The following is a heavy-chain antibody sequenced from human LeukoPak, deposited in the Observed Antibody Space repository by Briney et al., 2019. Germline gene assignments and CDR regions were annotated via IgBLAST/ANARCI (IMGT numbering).Heavy chain of an antibody. CDR2: IYYSGST. V-gene: IGHV4-59*01. CDR1: GGSFSGYY. CDR3: ARVRTSYSNYGFDAFDI. J-gene: IGHJ3*02. Sequence: SETLSLTCAVYGGSFSGYYWSWIRQPPGKGLEWIGYIYYSGSTNYNPSLKSRVTISVDTSKNQFSLKLSSVTAADTAVYYCARVRTSYSNYGFDAFDIWGQGTMVTVSS. D-gene: IGHD4-11*01.